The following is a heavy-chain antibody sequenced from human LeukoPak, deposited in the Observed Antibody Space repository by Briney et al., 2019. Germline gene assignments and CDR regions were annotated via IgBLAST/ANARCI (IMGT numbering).Heavy chain of an antibody. CDR2: IKQDGSEK. CDR1: GFTFSSYW. J-gene: IGHJ6*02. Sequence: PGGSLRLSCAASGFTFSSYWMSWVRQAPGKGLEWVANIKQDGSEKYYVDSVKGRFTISRDNAKNSLYLQMNSLRAEDTAVYYCARASRGDSTYYGMDVWGQGTTVTVSS. D-gene: IGHD4-17*01. V-gene: IGHV3-7*01. CDR3: ARASRGDSTYYGMDV.